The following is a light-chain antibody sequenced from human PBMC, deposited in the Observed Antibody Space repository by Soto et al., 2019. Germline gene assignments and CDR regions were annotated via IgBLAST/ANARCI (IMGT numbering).Light chain of an antibody. CDR3: KQYGSSPLT. J-gene: IGKJ4*01. Sequence: EIVLTQAPGTLSLSPGERATLSCRARQSVSSSYLAWYQQKPGQATRLLIYGASSRATRIPDRFSGSGSGTDFALTIRRLEPEDFAVYYYKQYGSSPLTFGGGTKVAIK. V-gene: IGKV3-20*01. CDR2: GAS. CDR1: QSVSSSY.